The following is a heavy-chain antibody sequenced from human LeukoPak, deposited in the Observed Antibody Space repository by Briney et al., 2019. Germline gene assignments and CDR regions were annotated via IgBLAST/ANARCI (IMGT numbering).Heavy chain of an antibody. CDR2: INPNSGGT. CDR3: ARDAPDYYDSSGYYLDY. D-gene: IGHD3-22*01. J-gene: IGHJ4*02. Sequence: ASVKVSCKASGYTFTGYYMHWVRQAPGQGLEWMGWINPNSGGTNYAQKFQGRVTMTRDTSISTAYMELSRLRSDDTAVYYCARDAPDYYDSSGYYLDYWGQGTLVAVSS. CDR1: GYTFTGYY. V-gene: IGHV1-2*02.